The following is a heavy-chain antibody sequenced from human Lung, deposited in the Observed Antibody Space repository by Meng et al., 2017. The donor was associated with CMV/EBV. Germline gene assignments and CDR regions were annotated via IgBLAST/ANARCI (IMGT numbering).Heavy chain of an antibody. V-gene: IGHV1-2*02. CDR2: INSKIGDA. J-gene: IGHJ3*02. Sequence: ASXXVSXKASGYTFTGYYLHWVRQAPGQGLDWMGWINSKIGDANYTQKFQGRVTVTRDTSISTAYMELKRLTYDDTAVYFCARKVFRASDAFDIWGQGTMVTVSS. CDR1: GYTFTGYY. CDR3: ARKVFRASDAFDI.